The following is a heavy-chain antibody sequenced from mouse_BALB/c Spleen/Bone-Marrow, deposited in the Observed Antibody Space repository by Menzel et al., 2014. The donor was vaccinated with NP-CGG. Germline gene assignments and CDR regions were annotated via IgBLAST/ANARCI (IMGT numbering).Heavy chain of an antibody. Sequence: QVQLQQSGPELVKPGASVKISCKASGYAFSSSWMNWVKQRPGQGLEWIGRTYPGDGDTNYNGKFKGKATLTADKSSTTAYMQLSSLTSVDSAVYFCARNDGYYRAMDYWGQGTSVTVSS. CDR1: GYAFSSSW. D-gene: IGHD2-3*01. V-gene: IGHV1-82*01. CDR3: ARNDGYYRAMDY. J-gene: IGHJ4*01. CDR2: TYPGDGDT.